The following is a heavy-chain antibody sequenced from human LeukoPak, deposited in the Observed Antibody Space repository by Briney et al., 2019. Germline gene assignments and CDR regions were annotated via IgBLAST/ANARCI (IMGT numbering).Heavy chain of an antibody. V-gene: IGHV3-53*04. CDR3: ASRMTF. J-gene: IGHJ4*02. CDR2: IYSGGNT. Sequence: GGSLRLSCAASGADVSSDYMSWVRQAPGKGLQWVSLIYSGGNTYNADSVKGRFTIYRHNSKNTLYLQMSSLRTEDTAIYYCASRMTFGGPGTLVTVSS. D-gene: IGHD2/OR15-2a*01. CDR1: GADVSSDY.